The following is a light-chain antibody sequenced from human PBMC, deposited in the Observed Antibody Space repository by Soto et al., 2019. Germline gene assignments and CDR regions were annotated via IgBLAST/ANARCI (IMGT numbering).Light chain of an antibody. J-gene: IGKJ4*01. Sequence: EIVLTQSPATLSLSPVERATLSCRASQSVSSYLAWYQQKPGQAPRLLIYDASNRATGIPARFSGSGSGTDFTLTISSLEPEHFAVYYCQQRSNWPRGTFGGGTKVEIK. CDR1: QSVSSY. CDR3: QQRSNWPRGT. V-gene: IGKV3-11*01. CDR2: DAS.